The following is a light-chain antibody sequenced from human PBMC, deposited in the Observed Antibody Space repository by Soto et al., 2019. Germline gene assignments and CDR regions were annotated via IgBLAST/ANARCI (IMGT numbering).Light chain of an antibody. CDR1: QSVHNN. Sequence: EVVMTQSPATLSVSPGDRATLSCRASQSVHNNLAWYQQKPGQAPRLLIFDTSTRATDIPIRFTGGGSGTEFTLTISSLQYEDSAVYYCQQYASCPLTFGGGTKVEIK. CDR3: QQYASCPLT. V-gene: IGKV3-15*01. J-gene: IGKJ4*01. CDR2: DTS.